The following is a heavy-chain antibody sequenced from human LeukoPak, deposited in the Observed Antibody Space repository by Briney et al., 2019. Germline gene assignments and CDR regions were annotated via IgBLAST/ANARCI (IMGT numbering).Heavy chain of an antibody. CDR3: ARDKYGGNSNAFDI. V-gene: IGHV3-74*01. J-gene: IGHJ3*02. Sequence: GSLRLSFAASGFTFSSYWMHWVRQVPGKGLVWVARIGTDGSGTTYADYVQGRFTISRDNAKNTLFLQMNSLRAEDTAVYYCARDKYGGNSNAFDIWGQGTLVTVSS. D-gene: IGHD4-23*01. CDR2: IGTDGSGT. CDR1: GFTFSSYW.